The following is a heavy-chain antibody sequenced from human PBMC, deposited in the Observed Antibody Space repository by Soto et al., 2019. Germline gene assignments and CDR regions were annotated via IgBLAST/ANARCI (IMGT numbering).Heavy chain of an antibody. CDR2: ISAANGNT. CDR1: GYTFNRYG. V-gene: IGHV1-18*01. CDR3: ARILWFGEPVPDY. D-gene: IGHD3-10*01. J-gene: IGHJ4*02. Sequence: QVQLVQSGAEVKRPGASVKVSCKASGYTFNRYGIGWLRQAPGEGLEWLGWISAANGNTNYAQKCQGRVTMTTDTSTSKAYMDVRSLRSDDAALYYCARILWFGEPVPDYWGQGTLVTVSS.